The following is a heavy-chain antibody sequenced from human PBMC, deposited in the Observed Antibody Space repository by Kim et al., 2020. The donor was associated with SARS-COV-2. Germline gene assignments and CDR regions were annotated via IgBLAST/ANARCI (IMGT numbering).Heavy chain of an antibody. D-gene: IGHD6-13*01. J-gene: IGHJ5*02. V-gene: IGHV4-34*01. Sequence: LKSRVTISVDTSKTQLSLKLSSVTAADTAVYYCARGGYSSSWYGPRNWFDPWGQGTLVTVSS. CDR3: ARGGYSSSWYGPRNWFDP.